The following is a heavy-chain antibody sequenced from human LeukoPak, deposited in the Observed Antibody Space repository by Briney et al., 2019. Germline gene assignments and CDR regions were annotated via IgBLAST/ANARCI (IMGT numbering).Heavy chain of an antibody. CDR2: ISSDGSVT. J-gene: IGHJ4*02. CDR3: VRGSLRLPRSTPDY. CDR1: GFSFTNYW. V-gene: IGHV3-74*03. D-gene: IGHD2-21*02. Sequence: GGSLRLSCAVSGFSFTNYWMHWVRQDPGKGLVWVSYISSDGSVTKYADSVKGRFTISRDNAVNTLYLQMDSLRVEDTAVYYCVRGSLRLPRSTPDYWGQGTLVTVSS.